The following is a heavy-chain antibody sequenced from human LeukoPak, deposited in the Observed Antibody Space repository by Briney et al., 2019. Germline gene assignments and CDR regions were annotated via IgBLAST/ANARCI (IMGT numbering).Heavy chain of an antibody. Sequence: PSETLSLTCAVYGGSFSGYYWSWIRQSPGNGLEWIGEINHSGSTNHNLSLKSRVTISVDMSKSEFSLKLSSVTAADTAVYYCARARVYGGDPSSAFQYWGQGTLVAVSS. J-gene: IGHJ1*01. CDR2: INHSGST. V-gene: IGHV4-34*01. CDR3: ARARVYGGDPSSAFQY. CDR1: GGSFSGYY. D-gene: IGHD4-23*01.